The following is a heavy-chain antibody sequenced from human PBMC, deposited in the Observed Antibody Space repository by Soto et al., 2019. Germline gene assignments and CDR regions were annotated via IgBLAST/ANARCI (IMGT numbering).Heavy chain of an antibody. D-gene: IGHD3-3*01. Sequence: AGGSLRLSCAASGFTFSSSGIHWVRQAPGKGLEWVAVISYDGSNKFYIDSVKGRFTVSRDNSKNTLYLQMSSLRAEDTAVYYCAKDRQADFWRLPSPMDVWGQGTTVTVSS. J-gene: IGHJ6*02. CDR1: GFTFSSSG. CDR2: ISYDGSNK. V-gene: IGHV3-30*18. CDR3: AKDRQADFWRLPSPMDV.